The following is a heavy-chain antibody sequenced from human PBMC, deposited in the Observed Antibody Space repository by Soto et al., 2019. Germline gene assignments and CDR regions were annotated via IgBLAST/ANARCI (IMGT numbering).Heavy chain of an antibody. J-gene: IGHJ5*02. V-gene: IGHV4-31*03. CDR3: AVLGGYCSSTSCPTPLWDPT. CDR1: GGSISSGGYY. Sequence: PSETLSLTCTVSGGSISSGGYYWSWIRQHPGKGLEWIGYIYYSGSTYYNPSLKSRVTISVDTSKNQFSLKLSSVTAADTAVYYCAVLGGYCSSTSCPTPLWDPTWGQGTLVTVSS. D-gene: IGHD2-2*01. CDR2: IYYSGST.